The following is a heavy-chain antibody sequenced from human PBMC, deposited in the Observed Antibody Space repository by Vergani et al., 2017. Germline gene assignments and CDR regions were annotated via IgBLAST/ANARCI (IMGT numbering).Heavy chain of an antibody. CDR2: ISNSGNTI. J-gene: IGHJ3*02. V-gene: IGHV3-11*01. D-gene: IGHD5-24*01. Sequence: QVQLVESGGGLVKPGGSLRLSCAASGFSFSDHYMTWIRQAPGKGLEWVSYISNSGNTIEYADSVKGRFSISRDNAKSSLFLQMDSLRAEDTAVYYCARDXRDYNNYPGTFDIWGKGSMVTVSS. CDR3: ARDXRDYNNYPGTFDI. CDR1: GFSFSDHY.